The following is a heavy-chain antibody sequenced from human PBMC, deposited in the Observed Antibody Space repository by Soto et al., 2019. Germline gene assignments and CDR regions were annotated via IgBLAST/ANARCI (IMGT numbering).Heavy chain of an antibody. CDR3: ARPHCSGGSCYSRDFYYYYGMDV. CDR1: GYTFSNYG. CDR2: VSGYNGNT. D-gene: IGHD2-15*01. J-gene: IGHJ6*02. V-gene: IGHV1-18*04. Sequence: QVQLVQSGPEVKMPGASVKVSCKASGYTFSNYGLSWVRQAPGQGLEWIGWVSGYNGNTNYAQQFKGRVTMTADTSTSTAYMEVRSLRSDETDVYDCARPHCSGGSCYSRDFYYYYGMDVWGQGTTVTVSS.